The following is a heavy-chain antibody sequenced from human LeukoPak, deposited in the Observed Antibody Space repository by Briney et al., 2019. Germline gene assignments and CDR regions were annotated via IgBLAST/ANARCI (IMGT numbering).Heavy chain of an antibody. J-gene: IGHJ4*02. CDR1: GFTFDDYA. Sequence: GGSLRLSCAASGFTFDDYAMHWVRQAPGKGLEWVSGISWNSGSIGYADSVKGRFTISRDNAKNSLYLQMSSLRAEDTALYYCAKGGTYSSSWYFDYWGQGTLVTVPS. CDR3: AKGGTYSSSWYFDY. D-gene: IGHD6-13*01. V-gene: IGHV3-9*01. CDR2: ISWNSGSI.